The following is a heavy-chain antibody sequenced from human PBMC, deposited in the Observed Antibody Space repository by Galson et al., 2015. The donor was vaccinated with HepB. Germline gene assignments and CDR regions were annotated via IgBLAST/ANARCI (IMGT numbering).Heavy chain of an antibody. CDR3: ARGSYYYDSSGYSRMGY. CDR1: GGTFSSYA. D-gene: IGHD3-22*01. CDR2: IIPIFGTA. Sequence: SVKVSCKASGGTFSSYAISWVRQAPGQGLEWMGGIIPIFGTANYAQKFQGRVTITADESTSTAYMELSSLRSEDTAVYYCARGSYYYDSSGYSRMGYWGQGTLVTVSS. J-gene: IGHJ4*02. V-gene: IGHV1-69*13.